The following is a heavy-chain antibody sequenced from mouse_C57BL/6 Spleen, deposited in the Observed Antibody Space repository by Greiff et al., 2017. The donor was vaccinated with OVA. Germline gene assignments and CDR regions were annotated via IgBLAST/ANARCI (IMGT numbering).Heavy chain of an antibody. J-gene: IGHJ2*01. V-gene: IGHV1-50*01. CDR1: GYTFTSYW. CDR3: ARGADGNYRYYFDY. Sequence: QVQLQQPGAELVKPGASVKLSCKASGYTFTSYWMQWVKQRPGQGLEWIGEIDPSDSYTNYNQKFKGKATLTVDTSSSTAYMQLSSLTSEDSAVYYCARGADGNYRYYFDYWGQGTTLTVSS. CDR2: IDPSDSYT. D-gene: IGHD2-1*01.